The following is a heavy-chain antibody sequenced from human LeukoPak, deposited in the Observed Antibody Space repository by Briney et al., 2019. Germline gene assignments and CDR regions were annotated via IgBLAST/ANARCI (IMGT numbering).Heavy chain of an antibody. D-gene: IGHD3-16*01. CDR2: ICPGDSDT. J-gene: IGHJ4*02. CDR1: GYSFTSYW. Sequence: GESLKISCKGSGYSFTSYWIGWVRQMPGKGLEWMGVICPGDSDTKYSPSFQGQVTISADKSISTAYLQWTSLKASDTAKYYCARQYYDYIWGSYTANRYFDYWGQGTLVTVSS. V-gene: IGHV5-51*01. CDR3: ARQYYDYIWGSYTANRYFDY.